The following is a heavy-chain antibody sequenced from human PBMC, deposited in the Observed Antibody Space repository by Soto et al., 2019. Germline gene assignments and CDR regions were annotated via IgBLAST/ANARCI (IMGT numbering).Heavy chain of an antibody. CDR2: IYYSGST. V-gene: IGHV4-59*01. J-gene: IGHJ6*03. Sequence: SETLSLTCTVSGVSISSYYWSLIRTPPGKGLEWIGYIYYSGSTNYNPSLKSRVTISVDTSKNQFSLKLSSVTAADTAVYYCAREKGQMTTVTPDYYYYYYYMDVWGKGTTVTVSS. CDR3: AREKGQMTTVTPDYYYYYYYMDV. D-gene: IGHD4-4*01. CDR1: GVSISSYY.